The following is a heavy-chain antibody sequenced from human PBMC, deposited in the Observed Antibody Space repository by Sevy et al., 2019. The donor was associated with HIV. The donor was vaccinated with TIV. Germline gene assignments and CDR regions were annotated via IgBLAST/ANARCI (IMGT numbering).Heavy chain of an antibody. CDR1: GFTFDNYA. CDR2: ISWNSANI. CDR3: AKDPYSSGEGGFFDY. V-gene: IGHV3-9*01. Sequence: QLGGSLRLSCAASGFTFDNYAMHWVRQAPGKGLEWVSVISWNSANIAYADSVKGRFTISRDNANNSVFLQMNSLRPEDTAFYYCAKDPYSSGEGGFFDYWGQGVLVTVSS. J-gene: IGHJ4*02. D-gene: IGHD3-22*01.